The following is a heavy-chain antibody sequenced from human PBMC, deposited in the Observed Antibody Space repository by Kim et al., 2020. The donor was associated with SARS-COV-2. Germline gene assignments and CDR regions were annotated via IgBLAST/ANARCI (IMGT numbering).Heavy chain of an antibody. V-gene: IGHV4-39*07. CDR2: IYYSGST. J-gene: IGHJ5*02. CDR1: GGSISSSSYY. Sequence: SETLSLTCTVSGGSISSSSYYWGWIRQPPGKGLEWIGSIYYSGSTYYNPSLKSRVTISVDTSKNQFSLKLSSVTAADTAVYYCARESDSGPVAPTNWFDPWGQGTLVTVSS. D-gene: IGHD2-15*01. CDR3: ARESDSGPVAPTNWFDP.